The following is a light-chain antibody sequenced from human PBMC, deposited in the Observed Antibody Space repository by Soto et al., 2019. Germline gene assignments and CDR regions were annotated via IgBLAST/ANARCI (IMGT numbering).Light chain of an antibody. V-gene: IGLV2-14*01. CDR3: ISYTTSGTLV. Sequence: QSALTQSASVSGSPGQSITISCTGTSSDVGGYNYVSWYQQYPGKAPKLMIYEVTNRPSGVSHRFSGSKSGNTASLTISGLQAEDEADYYCISYTTSGTLVFGGGTKLTVL. J-gene: IGLJ3*02. CDR2: EVT. CDR1: SSDVGGYNY.